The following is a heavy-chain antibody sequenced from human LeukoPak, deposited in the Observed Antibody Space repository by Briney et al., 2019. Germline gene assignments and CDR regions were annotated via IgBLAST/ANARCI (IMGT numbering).Heavy chain of an antibody. CDR2: ISSSSKYI. D-gene: IGHD1-1*01. J-gene: IGHJ4*02. CDR1: GSTYSSYS. CDR3: ARSPQGTGSPADY. V-gene: IGHV3-21*01. Sequence: GGSLRLSCGDSGSTYSSYSMNWVRQAPGKDLEWVSSISSSSKYIYYADSVKGRFTISRDNAKNSLYLQMNGLRAEDTAVYYCARSPQGTGSPADYWGQGTLVTVSS.